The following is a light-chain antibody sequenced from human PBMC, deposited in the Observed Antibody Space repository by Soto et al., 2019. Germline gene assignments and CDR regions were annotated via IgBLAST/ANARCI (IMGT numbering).Light chain of an antibody. CDR3: QQYGNSPT. J-gene: IGKJ1*01. V-gene: IGKV3-11*01. CDR1: QSVGTY. CDR2: DAS. Sequence: ENVLTQSPGTLSLSPGERATLSCRASQSVGTYLAWYQQKPGQAPRLLIFDASKRATGIPARFSGSGSGTDFTLTISSLEPEDFAVYYCQQYGNSPTFGQGTKVDIK.